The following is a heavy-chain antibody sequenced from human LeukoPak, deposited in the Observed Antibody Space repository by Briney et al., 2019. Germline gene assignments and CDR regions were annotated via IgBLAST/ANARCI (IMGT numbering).Heavy chain of an antibody. CDR1: GFTVSSNY. J-gene: IGHJ3*02. Sequence: PGGSLRLSCAASGFTVSSNYMSWVRQAPGKGLEWVSVIYSGGSTYYAGSVKGRFTISRDNSKNTLYLQMNSLRAEDTAVYYCARVFFDLSDAFDIWGQGTMVTVSS. CDR3: ARVFFDLSDAFDI. V-gene: IGHV3-53*01. CDR2: IYSGGST. D-gene: IGHD3-9*01.